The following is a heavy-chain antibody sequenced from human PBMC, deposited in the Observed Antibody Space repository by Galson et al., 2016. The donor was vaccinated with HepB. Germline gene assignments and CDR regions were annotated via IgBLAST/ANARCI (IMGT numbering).Heavy chain of an antibody. CDR1: GDTFTGYY. Sequence: VKVSCKASGDTFTGYYIHWVRQAPGQGLEWMAWLSANSGATNYAQKFQGWVTMTRDTSISTAYMELTGLTSDATAIYYCATSTGYRSGWGAFDIWGQGTMVTVSS. V-gene: IGHV1-2*04. J-gene: IGHJ3*02. CDR2: LSANSGAT. D-gene: IGHD6-25*01. CDR3: ATSTGYRSGWGAFDI.